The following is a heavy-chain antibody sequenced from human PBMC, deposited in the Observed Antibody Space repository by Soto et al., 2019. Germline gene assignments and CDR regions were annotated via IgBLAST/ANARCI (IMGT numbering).Heavy chain of an antibody. J-gene: IGHJ4*02. D-gene: IGHD1-26*01. CDR2: SRNKANSYRT. CDR1: GFTFSDHY. V-gene: IGHV3-72*01. CDR3: ARFSGSYTRGLDY. Sequence: EVQLLESGGGLVQPGGSLRLSCAASGFTFSDHYMDWVRQAPGKLLEWVGRSRNKANSYRTEYATSGKGIFTTSRDESKNSMYLQMNSLKTEDTAVYYCARFSGSYTRGLDYWGQGTLVTVSS.